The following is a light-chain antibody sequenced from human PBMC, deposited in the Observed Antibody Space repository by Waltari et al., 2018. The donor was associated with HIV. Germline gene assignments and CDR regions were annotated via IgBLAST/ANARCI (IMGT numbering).Light chain of an antibody. V-gene: IGKV4-1*01. CDR2: WAS. CDR1: HSIFYKSNRKNY. Sequence: IGMTQSPGSLTVSLGERGTITCKSSHSIFYKSNRKNYVAWYQQMLVQPPTLLFYWASTRQSGVPDRFSGGGSGTDFTLTISSLQPEDVGTYYCQQYFQTPLTFGPGTKV. J-gene: IGKJ3*01. CDR3: QQYFQTPLT.